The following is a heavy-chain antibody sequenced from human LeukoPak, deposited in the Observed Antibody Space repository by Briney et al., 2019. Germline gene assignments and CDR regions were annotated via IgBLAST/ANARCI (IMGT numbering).Heavy chain of an antibody. Sequence: GASVKVSCTVSGYTLTELSMHWVRQAPGKGLEWMGGFDPEDGETIYAQKFQGRVTMTEDTSTDTAYMELSSLRSEDTAVYYCATGYSYGYGAFDIWGQGTLVTVSS. CDR1: GYTLTELS. CDR3: ATGYSYGYGAFDI. CDR2: FDPEDGET. D-gene: IGHD5-18*01. V-gene: IGHV1-24*01. J-gene: IGHJ4*02.